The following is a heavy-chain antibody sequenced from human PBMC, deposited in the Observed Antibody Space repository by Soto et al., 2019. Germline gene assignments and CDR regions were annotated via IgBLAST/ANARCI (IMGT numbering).Heavy chain of an antibody. CDR1: GSSISSYD. V-gene: IGHV4-59*08. CDR2: IYYSGST. CDR3: ARRYSSSSDY. J-gene: IGHJ4*02. D-gene: IGHD6-13*01. Sequence: SETLSLTCPVSGSSISSYDWSWIRQPPGKGLEWIGYIYYSGSTNYNPSLKSRVTISVDTSKNQFSLKLSSVTAADTAVYYCARRYSSSSDYWGQGTLVTVSS.